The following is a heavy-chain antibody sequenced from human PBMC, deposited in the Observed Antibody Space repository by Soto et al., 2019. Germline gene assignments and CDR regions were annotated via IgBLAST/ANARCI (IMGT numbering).Heavy chain of an antibody. CDR2: IRSKAYGGTT. CDR3: TRHNYDILTGYYYFDY. CDR1: GFTFGDYA. V-gene: IGHV3-49*03. Sequence: GSLRLSCTASGFTFGDYAMSWFRQAPGKGLEWVGFIRSKAYGGTTEYAASVKGRFTISRDDSKSIAYLQMNSLKTEDTAVYYCTRHNYDILTGYYYFDYWGQGTLVTVSS. D-gene: IGHD3-9*01. J-gene: IGHJ4*02.